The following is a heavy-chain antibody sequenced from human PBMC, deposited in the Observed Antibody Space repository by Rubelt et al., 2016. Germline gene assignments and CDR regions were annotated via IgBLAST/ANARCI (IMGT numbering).Heavy chain of an antibody. CDR2: IYYSGRT. D-gene: IGHD4-17*01. CDR1: GGSMSSSDDY. Sequence: QLQLQESGPGLVKPSETLSLTCNVSGGSMSSSDDYWGWIRQPPGKGLEWIGNIYYSGRTYYNPSLKSRVTQSVATSKNKLSRRLGFVTAADTAVYYCAAISTVTSELDYWGQGTLVTVSS. V-gene: IGHV4-39*01. CDR3: AAISTVTSELDY. J-gene: IGHJ4*02.